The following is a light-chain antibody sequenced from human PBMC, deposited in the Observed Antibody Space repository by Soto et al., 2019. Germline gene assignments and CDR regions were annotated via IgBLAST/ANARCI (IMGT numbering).Light chain of an antibody. Sequence: EIVLTQSPGTLSLSAGERLTLSCRASQTVSSSYLAWYQQKPGQAPRLLVYGASSRATGIPDRFSGSGSGTDVTLTISRLEPEDFAVYYCQQYGSSPFTFGPGTKGNIK. CDR1: QTVSSSY. CDR2: GAS. V-gene: IGKV3-20*01. J-gene: IGKJ3*01. CDR3: QQYGSSPFT.